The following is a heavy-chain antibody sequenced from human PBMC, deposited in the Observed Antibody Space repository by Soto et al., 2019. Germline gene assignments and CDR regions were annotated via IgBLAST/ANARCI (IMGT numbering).Heavy chain of an antibody. CDR3: TTGDLGYCSSTSCFYYYYYYMDV. CDR1: GFTFSNAW. D-gene: IGHD2-2*01. Sequence: GGSLRLSCAASGFTFSNAWMSWVRQAPGKGLEWVGRIKSKTDGGTTDYAAPVKGRFTISRDDSKNTLYLQMNSLKTEDTAVYYCTTGDLGYCSSTSCFYYYYYYMDVWGKGTTVTVSS. J-gene: IGHJ6*03. V-gene: IGHV3-15*01. CDR2: IKSKTDGGTT.